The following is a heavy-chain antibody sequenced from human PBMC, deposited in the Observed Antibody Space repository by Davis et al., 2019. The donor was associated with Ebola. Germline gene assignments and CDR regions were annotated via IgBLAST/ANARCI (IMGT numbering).Heavy chain of an antibody. CDR2: INHSGST. V-gene: IGHV4-34*01. Sequence: PSETLSLTCAVYGGSFSGYYWSWIRQPPGKGLEWIGEINHSGSTNYNPSLKSRVTISVDTSKNQFSLNLSSVTAADTAVYYCAREVGVVPYNWFDPWGQGTLVTVSS. CDR1: GGSFSGYY. D-gene: IGHD3-3*01. CDR3: AREVGVVPYNWFDP. J-gene: IGHJ5*02.